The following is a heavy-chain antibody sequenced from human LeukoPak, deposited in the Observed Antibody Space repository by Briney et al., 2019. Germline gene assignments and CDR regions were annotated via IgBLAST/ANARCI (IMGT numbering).Heavy chain of an antibody. CDR2: VNLQGST. J-gene: IGHJ4*02. CDR1: GGSITNTNY. CDR3: AREGGPYRPLDY. Sequence: TSETLSLTCGVSGGSITNTNYWTWVRQPPGKGLEWIGEVNLQGSTNYNPSLMGRVAISVDTSENHISLQLTSVTAADTAVYYCAREGGPYRPLDYSGQGTLVAVSS. V-gene: IGHV4-4*02.